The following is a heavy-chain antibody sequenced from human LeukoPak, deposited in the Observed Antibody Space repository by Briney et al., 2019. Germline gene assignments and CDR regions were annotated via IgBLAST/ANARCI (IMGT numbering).Heavy chain of an antibody. D-gene: IGHD6-19*01. Sequence: SETLSLTCAVYGGSFSGYYWSWIRQPPGKGLEWIGEINHSGSTNYNPSLKSRVTISVDTSKNQFFLKLSSVTAADTAVYYCALPGYSSGWHYFDYWGQGTLVTVSS. V-gene: IGHV4-34*01. CDR2: INHSGST. CDR1: GGSFSGYY. J-gene: IGHJ4*02. CDR3: ALPGYSSGWHYFDY.